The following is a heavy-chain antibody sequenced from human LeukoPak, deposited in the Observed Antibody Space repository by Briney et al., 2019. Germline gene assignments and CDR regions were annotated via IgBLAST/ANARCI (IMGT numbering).Heavy chain of an antibody. Sequence: ASVKVSCKASGNTFTTYYMHWVRQAPGQGLEWMGILNPSSGSTSYAQRFQGRVTMTRDTSTSIFYMELRSLKSEDTAVYYCARDGEYYDSSGSYFDYWGQGTAVTVSS. J-gene: IGHJ4*02. D-gene: IGHD3-22*01. CDR2: LNPSSGST. CDR3: ARDGEYYDSSGSYFDY. CDR1: GNTFTTYY. V-gene: IGHV1-46*01.